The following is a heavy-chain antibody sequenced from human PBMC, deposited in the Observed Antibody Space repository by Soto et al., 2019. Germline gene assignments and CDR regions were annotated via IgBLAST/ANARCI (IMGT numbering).Heavy chain of an antibody. CDR1: GFTFSSYG. CDR2: ISYDGSNK. D-gene: IGHD3-16*01. J-gene: IGHJ4*02. CDR3: ANAPYDHLYYFDY. Sequence: GGSLRLSCAASGFTFSSYGMHWVRQAPGKGLEWVAVISYDGSNKYYADSVKGRFTISRDNSKNTLYLQMNSLRAEDTAVYYCANAPYDHLYYFDYWGQGTLVTVSS. V-gene: IGHV3-30*18.